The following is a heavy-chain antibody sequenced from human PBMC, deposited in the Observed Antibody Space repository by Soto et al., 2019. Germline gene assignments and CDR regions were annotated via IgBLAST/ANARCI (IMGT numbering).Heavy chain of an antibody. CDR3: ARDMTTVTSARYYYYGMDV. V-gene: IGHV1-69*06. D-gene: IGHD4-17*01. CDR1: GCTFSSYA. CDR2: IIPIFGTA. Sequence: SVKVSCKASGCTFSSYAISLLRQAPGQGLEWMGGIIPIFGTANYAQKFQGRVTITADKSTSTAYMELSSLRSEDTAVYYCARDMTTVTSARYYYYGMDVWGQGTTVTVSS. J-gene: IGHJ6*02.